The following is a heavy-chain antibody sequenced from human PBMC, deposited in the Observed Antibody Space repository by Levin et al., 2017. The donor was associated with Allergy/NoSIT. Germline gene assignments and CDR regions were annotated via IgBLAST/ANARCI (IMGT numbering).Heavy chain of an antibody. CDR1: GYSFTSYW. J-gene: IGHJ5*02. CDR3: AGGGFGGQWLGGFDP. Sequence: AGGSLRLSCKGSGYSFTSYWIGWVRQMPGKGLEWMGIIYPGDSDTRYSPSFQGQVTISADKSISTAYLQWSSLKASDTAMYYCAGGGFGGQWLGGFDPWGQGTLVTVSS. D-gene: IGHD6-19*01. CDR2: IYPGDSDT. V-gene: IGHV5-51*01.